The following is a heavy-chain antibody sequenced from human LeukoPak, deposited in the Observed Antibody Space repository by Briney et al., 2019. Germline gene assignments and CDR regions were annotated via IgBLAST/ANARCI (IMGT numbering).Heavy chain of an antibody. CDR1: QFTFNKYS. J-gene: IGHJ4*02. CDR2: INSEGDDT. CDR3: ARDRGAYYYDSSGLSDY. V-gene: IGHV3-74*01. D-gene: IGHD3-22*01. Sequence: GGSLRLSCVASQFTFNKYSMHWVRQAPGTGLVWVSRINSEGDDTNYADSVKGRFTISRDNAKNTLYLQMSSLRAEDTAVYYCARDRGAYYYDSSGLSDYWGQGTLVTVSS.